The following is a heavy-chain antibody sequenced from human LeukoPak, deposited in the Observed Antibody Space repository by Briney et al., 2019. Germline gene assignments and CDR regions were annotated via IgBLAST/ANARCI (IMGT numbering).Heavy chain of an antibody. CDR2: INHSGST. J-gene: IGHJ4*02. V-gene: IGHV4-34*01. D-gene: IGHD2-2*01. CDR1: GGSFSGYY. Sequence: PSETLSLTCAVYGGSFSGYYWSWIRQPPGKGLEWIGEINHSGSTNYNPSLKSRVTISVDTSKNQFSWKLSSVTAADTAVYYCARQWREGYCSSSSCYFQGGLNYWGQGTPVTVSS. CDR3: ARQWREGYCSSSSCYFQGGLNY.